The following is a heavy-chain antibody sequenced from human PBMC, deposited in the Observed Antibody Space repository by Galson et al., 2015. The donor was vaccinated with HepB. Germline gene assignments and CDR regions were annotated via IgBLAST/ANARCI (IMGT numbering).Heavy chain of an antibody. D-gene: IGHD4-17*01. V-gene: IGHV3-7*03. CDR3: ARDHGDYGWGAKRPFDY. CDR1: GFTFSSYW. J-gene: IGHJ4*02. Sequence: SLRLSCAASGFTFSSYWMSWVRQAPGKGLEWVANIKQDGSEKYYVDSVKGRFTISRDNAKNSLYLQMNSLRAEDTAVYYCARDHGDYGWGAKRPFDYWGQGTLVTVSS. CDR2: IKQDGSEK.